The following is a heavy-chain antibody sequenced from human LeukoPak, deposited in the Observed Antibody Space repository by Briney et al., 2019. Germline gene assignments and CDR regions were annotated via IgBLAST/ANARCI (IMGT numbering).Heavy chain of an antibody. D-gene: IGHD5-12*01. J-gene: IGHJ4*02. CDR2: ISGSSGST. Sequence: GGSLRLSCAASGFTFSSYAMSWVRQAPGKGLEWVSAISGSSGSTYYADSVKGRFTISRDNSKNTLYLQMNSLRAEDTAVYYCAKSNSGYWYYFDYWGQGTLVTVSS. V-gene: IGHV3-23*01. CDR1: GFTFSSYA. CDR3: AKSNSGYWYYFDY.